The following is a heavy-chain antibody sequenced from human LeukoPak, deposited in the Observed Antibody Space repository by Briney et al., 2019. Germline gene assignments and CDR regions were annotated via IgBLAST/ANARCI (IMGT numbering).Heavy chain of an antibody. Sequence: ASVKVSFKASGYTFTDYYMHWVRQAPGQGLEWMGWINPNSGGTNYAQKFQGRVTMTRDTSISTAYMELSRLRSDDTAVYYCARGGPGIAAAGEYYYYYMDVWGKGTTVTVSS. J-gene: IGHJ6*03. CDR3: ARGGPGIAAAGEYYYYYMDV. CDR2: INPNSGGT. D-gene: IGHD6-13*01. V-gene: IGHV1-2*02. CDR1: GYTFTDYY.